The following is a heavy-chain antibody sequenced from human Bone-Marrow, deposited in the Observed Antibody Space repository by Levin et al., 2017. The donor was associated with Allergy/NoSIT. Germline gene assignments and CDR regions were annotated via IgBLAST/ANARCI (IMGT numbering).Heavy chain of an antibody. J-gene: IGHJ4*02. CDR1: GFAFSSYA. CDR3: AKDPNQVVMIPPTMLWIDF. Sequence: PGGSLRLSCAASGFAFSSYAMSWVRQAPGRGFEWVSVIRENGGGTEYADSVKGRFTISRDNSKNTLYLHMNNLRDEDTAVYYCAKDPNQVVMIPPTMLWIDFWGQGALVTVS. CDR2: IRENGGGT. D-gene: IGHD2/OR15-2a*01. V-gene: IGHV3-23*01.